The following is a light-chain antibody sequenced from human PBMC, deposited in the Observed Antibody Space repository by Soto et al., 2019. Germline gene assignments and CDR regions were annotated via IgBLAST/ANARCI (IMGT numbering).Light chain of an antibody. CDR2: GAS. CDR3: QLYGGSRPFT. V-gene: IGKV3-20*01. J-gene: IGKJ3*01. CDR1: QSVGSNY. Sequence: EIVLTQSPGTLSLSPGERATLYCRASQSVGSNYLAWYQQKPGQAPRVLIYGASSRATGIPDRFSGSGSGADFTLTISRLEPEDFADYYCQLYGGSRPFTFGPGTKVDIK.